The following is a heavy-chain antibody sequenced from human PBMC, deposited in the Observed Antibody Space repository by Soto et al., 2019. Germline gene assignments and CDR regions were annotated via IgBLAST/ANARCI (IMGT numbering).Heavy chain of an antibody. D-gene: IGHD3-10*01. J-gene: IGHJ6*02. CDR3: ARGWFGELSYYYGMDV. CDR1: GGSISSYY. CDR2: IYYSGST. V-gene: IGHV4-59*01. Sequence: SETLSLTCTVSGGSISSYYWSWIRQPPGKGLEWIGYIYYSGSTNYNPSLKSRVTISVDTSKNQFSLKLSSVTAADTAVYYCARGWFGELSYYYGMDVWGQGTTVTVSS.